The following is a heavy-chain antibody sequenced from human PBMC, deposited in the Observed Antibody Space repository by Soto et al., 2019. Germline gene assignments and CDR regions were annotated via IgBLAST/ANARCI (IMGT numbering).Heavy chain of an antibody. Sequence: ASVKVSCKASGYTFTGYYMHWVRQAPGQGLEWMGWINPNSGGTNYAQKFQGWVTMTRDTSISTAYMELSRLRSDDTAVYYCARGKPGAAYYYDSSGSGFDYWGQGTLVTVSS. D-gene: IGHD3-22*01. J-gene: IGHJ4*02. CDR2: INPNSGGT. V-gene: IGHV1-2*04. CDR1: GYTFTGYY. CDR3: ARGKPGAAYYYDSSGSGFDY.